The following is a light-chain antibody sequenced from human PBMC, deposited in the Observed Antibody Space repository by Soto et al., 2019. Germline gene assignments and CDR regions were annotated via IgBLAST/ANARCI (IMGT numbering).Light chain of an antibody. V-gene: IGKV3-20*01. Sequence: EIVMKQSPATPSVSPGERSNLSLRASQSVPSNYLAWYQHKPGRAPRLLIYAASSIATGVPGRFSGSGSGTEFTLTISRLESEESAVYYCKHYGNSPYTFGRGTKVDIK. CDR1: QSVPSNY. CDR2: AAS. J-gene: IGKJ2*01. CDR3: KHYGNSPYT.